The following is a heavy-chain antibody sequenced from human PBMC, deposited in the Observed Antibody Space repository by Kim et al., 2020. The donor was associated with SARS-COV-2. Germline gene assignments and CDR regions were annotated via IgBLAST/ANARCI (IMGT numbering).Heavy chain of an antibody. CDR3: ARGGRGRYSDYYYYGMDV. D-gene: IGHD1-26*01. CDR1: GGTFSSYA. J-gene: IGHJ6*02. Sequence: SVKVSCKASGGTFSSYAISWVRQAPGQGLEWMGGIIPIFGTANYAQKFQGRVTITADKSTSTAYMELSSLRSEDTAVYYCARGGRGRYSDYYYYGMDVWGQGTTVTVSS. V-gene: IGHV1-69*06. CDR2: IIPIFGTA.